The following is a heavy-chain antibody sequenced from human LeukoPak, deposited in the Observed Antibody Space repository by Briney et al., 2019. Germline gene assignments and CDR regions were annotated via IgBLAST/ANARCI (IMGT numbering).Heavy chain of an antibody. CDR3: ARTHDYNNYPDY. V-gene: IGHV1-18*01. J-gene: IGHJ4*02. D-gene: IGHD5-24*01. CDR2: ISAYNGNT. CDR1: GYTFNRYG. Sequence: ASVKVSCTASGYTFNRYGFSWVRQAPGRGLEWLGWISAYNGNTNYAQKVQDRVTMTTDTSTSTAYMELRSLGSDDTAVYFCARTHDYNNYPDYWGQGTLVAVSS.